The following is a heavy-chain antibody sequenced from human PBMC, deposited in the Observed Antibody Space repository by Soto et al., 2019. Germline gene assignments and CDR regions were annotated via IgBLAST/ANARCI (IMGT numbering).Heavy chain of an antibody. D-gene: IGHD3-10*01. V-gene: IGHV1-69*02. CDR1: GDTFNFYS. CDR3: ASSYGSGYRAFDY. Sequence: QVQLVQSGAEVKKPGSSVRVSCKASGDTFNFYSINWVRQAPGLGLEWMGRINPILSMSNYAQRFQGRVTITADKTTSTAYMELSSLSSEDTAMYYCASSYGSGYRAFDYWGQGALVTVSS. CDR2: INPILSMS. J-gene: IGHJ4*02.